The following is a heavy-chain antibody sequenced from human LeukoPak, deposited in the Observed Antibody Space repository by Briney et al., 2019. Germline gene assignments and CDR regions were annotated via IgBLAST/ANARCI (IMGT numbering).Heavy chain of an antibody. CDR2: ISSSSSTI. V-gene: IGHV3-48*01. D-gene: IGHD6-19*01. CDR3: AREGGGSSGWYMSEGYYYYMDV. Sequence: GGSLRLSCEASGFTFSSYSMNWVRQAPGKGLEWVSYISSSSSTIYYADSVKGRFTISRDNAKNSLYLQMNSLRAEDTAVYYCAREGGGSSGWYMSEGYYYYMDVWGKGTTVTVSS. J-gene: IGHJ6*03. CDR1: GFTFSSYS.